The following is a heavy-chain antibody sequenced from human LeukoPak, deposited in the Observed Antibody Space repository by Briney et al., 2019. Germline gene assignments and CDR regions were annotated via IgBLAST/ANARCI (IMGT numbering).Heavy chain of an antibody. CDR1: GGSISSSSYY. CDR3: ARDHQGTYFDFWSGLKANNYYYMDV. CDR2: IHYSGST. J-gene: IGHJ6*03. V-gene: IGHV4-39*07. Sequence: TSETLSLTCTVSGGSISSSSYYWGWIRQPPGKGLEWIGTIHYSGSTYYNTSLKSRVTISVDTSKNQFSLKLRSVTAADTAVYYCARDHQGTYFDFWSGLKANNYYYMDVWGKGTTVTVSS. D-gene: IGHD3-3*01.